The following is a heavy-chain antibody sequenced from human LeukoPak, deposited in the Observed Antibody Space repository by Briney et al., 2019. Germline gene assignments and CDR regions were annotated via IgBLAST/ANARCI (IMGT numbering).Heavy chain of an antibody. CDR2: IIPIFGTA. CDR1: GGTFSSYA. V-gene: IGHV1-69*13. D-gene: IGHD3-10*01. CDR3: ARDSFDRITMVRGVIITFYYMDV. Sequence: GASVKVSCKASGGTFSSYAISWVRQAPGQGLEWMGGIIPIFGTANCAQKFQGRVTITADESTSTAYMELSSLRSEDTAVYYCARDSFDRITMVRGVIITFYYMDVWGKGTTVTISS. J-gene: IGHJ6*03.